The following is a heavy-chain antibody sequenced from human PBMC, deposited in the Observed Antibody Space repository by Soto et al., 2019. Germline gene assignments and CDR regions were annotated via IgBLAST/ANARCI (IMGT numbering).Heavy chain of an antibody. V-gene: IGHV3-23*01. J-gene: IGHJ4*02. CDR2: ISGSGGST. D-gene: IGHD4-17*01. CDR3: AKDLRTGTVTTLDY. CDR1: GFTFSSYA. Sequence: EVQLLESGGGLVQPGGSLRLSCAASGFTFSSYAMSWVRQAPGKGLEWVSAISGSGGSTYYADSVKGRFTISRDNPKNTLYLQMNSLRAEDTAVYYCAKDLRTGTVTTLDYWGQGTLVTVS.